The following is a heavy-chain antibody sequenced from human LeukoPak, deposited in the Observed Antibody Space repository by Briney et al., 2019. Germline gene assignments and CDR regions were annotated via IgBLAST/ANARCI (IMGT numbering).Heavy chain of an antibody. D-gene: IGHD6-13*01. CDR2: INHSGST. J-gene: IGHJ6*02. CDR3: ARGAGGGRSFQIYYYYGMDV. Sequence: SETLPLTCAVYGGSFSGYYWSWIRQPPGKGLEWIGEINHSGSTNYNPSLKSRVTISVDTSKNQFSLKLSSVTAADTAVYYCARGAGGGRSFQIYYYYGMDVWGQGTTVTVSS. V-gene: IGHV4-34*01. CDR1: GGSFSGYY.